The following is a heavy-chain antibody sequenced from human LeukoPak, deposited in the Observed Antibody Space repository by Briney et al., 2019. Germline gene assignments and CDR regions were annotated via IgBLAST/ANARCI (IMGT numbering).Heavy chain of an antibody. Sequence: GGSLRLSCAASGFTFGSYSMNWVRQAPGKGLEWVSSISSSSSYIYYADSVKGRFTISRDNAKNSLYLQMNSLRAEDTAVYYCAREYCSGGSCYLADYWGQGTLVTVSS. CDR1: GFTFGSYS. V-gene: IGHV3-21*01. J-gene: IGHJ4*02. CDR3: AREYCSGGSCYLADY. D-gene: IGHD2-15*01. CDR2: ISSSSSYI.